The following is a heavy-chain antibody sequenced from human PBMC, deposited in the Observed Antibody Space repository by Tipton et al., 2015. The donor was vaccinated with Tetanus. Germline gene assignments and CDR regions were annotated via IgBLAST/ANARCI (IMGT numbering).Heavy chain of an antibody. D-gene: IGHD3-22*01. V-gene: IGHV3-74*01. CDR2: INPDGRRT. Sequence: GSLRLSCVASGFTSESHYMHWVRQTPGKGLLWISRINPDGRRTNYADSVKGRFTISRDNAKNTVYLQMNSLRAEDTAVYFCARATPSGSYFVRYYSMDVWGQGTTVVVSS. CDR3: ARATPSGSYFVRYYSMDV. CDR1: GFTSESHY. J-gene: IGHJ6*02.